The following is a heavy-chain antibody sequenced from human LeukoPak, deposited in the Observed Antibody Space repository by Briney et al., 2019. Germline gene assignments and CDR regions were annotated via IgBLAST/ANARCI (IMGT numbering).Heavy chain of an antibody. CDR1: GFTFRTSW. CDR2: INPDGSEK. D-gene: IGHD1-26*01. CDR3: ARDRAYSAFDY. Sequence: SGGSLRLSCAVSGFTFRTSWMTWFRQAPGRWLERAAIINPDGSEKYYLESLKGRITISRDNAENSVHLQMNSLKAEDTAIYYCARDRAYSAFDYWGQGTLVTVSS. J-gene: IGHJ4*02. V-gene: IGHV3-7*03.